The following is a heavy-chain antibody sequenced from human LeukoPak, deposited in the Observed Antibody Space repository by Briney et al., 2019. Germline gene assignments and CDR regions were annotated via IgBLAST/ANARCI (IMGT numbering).Heavy chain of an antibody. Sequence: PGGSLRLSCAASGFTFSSYAMSWVRQAPGKGLEGVSAISGSGGSTNYADSVKGRFTISRDNSKNTLYLQMNSLRAEDTAVYYCAKDRLVVVAATVSDWGQGTLVTVSS. CDR1: GFTFSSYA. CDR2: ISGSGGST. J-gene: IGHJ4*02. V-gene: IGHV3-23*01. CDR3: AKDRLVVVAATVSD. D-gene: IGHD2-15*01.